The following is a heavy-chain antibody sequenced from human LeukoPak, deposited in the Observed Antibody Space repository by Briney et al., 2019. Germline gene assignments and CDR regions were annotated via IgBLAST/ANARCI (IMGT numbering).Heavy chain of an antibody. J-gene: IGHJ6*03. CDR3: ARGPPRGKYYYMDV. CDR2: ISSSSSYI. V-gene: IGHV3-21*01. Sequence: GGSLRLSCAASGFTFSSYSMNWVRQAPGKGLEWVSSISSSSSYIYYADSVKGRFTTSRDNAKNSLYLQMNSLRAEDTAVYYCARGPPRGKYYYMDVWGKGTTVTVSS. CDR1: GFTFSSYS. D-gene: IGHD1-1*01.